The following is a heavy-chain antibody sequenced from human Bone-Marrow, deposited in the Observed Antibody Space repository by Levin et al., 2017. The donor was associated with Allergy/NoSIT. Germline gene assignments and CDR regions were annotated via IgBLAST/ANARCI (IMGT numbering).Heavy chain of an antibody. CDR3: ASGGIYYGSAFEY. J-gene: IGHJ4*02. V-gene: IGHV3-20*04. CDR2: INWKGENA. CDR1: GFTFDDYG. Sequence: GESLKISCAASGFTFDDYGMSWVRQAPGKGLEWVSGINWKGENAGYADSVKGRFTISRDNANNSLYLQMNSLRAEDTAFYYCASGGIYYGSAFEYWGQGTLVTVSS. D-gene: IGHD3-10*01.